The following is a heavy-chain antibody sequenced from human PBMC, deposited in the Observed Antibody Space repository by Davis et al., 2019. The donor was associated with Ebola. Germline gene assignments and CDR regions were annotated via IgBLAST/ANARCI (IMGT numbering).Heavy chain of an antibody. CDR3: ARGETTVTTNWFDP. V-gene: IGHV4-31*03. D-gene: IGHD4-17*01. J-gene: IGHJ5*02. Sequence: SETLSLTCTVSGGSISSGGYYWSWIRQHPGKGLEWIGYIYYSGSTYYNPSLKSRVTISVDTSKNQFSLKLSSVTAADTAVYYCARGETTVTTNWFDPWGQGTLVTVSS. CDR2: IYYSGST. CDR1: GGSISSGGYY.